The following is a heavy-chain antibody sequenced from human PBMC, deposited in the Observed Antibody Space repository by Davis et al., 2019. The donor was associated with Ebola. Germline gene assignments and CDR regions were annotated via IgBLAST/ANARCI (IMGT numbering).Heavy chain of an antibody. Sequence: PSETLSLTCTVSGGSISSYYWSWIRQPPGKGLEWIGYIYYSGSTNYNPSLKSRVTISVDTSKNQFSLKLSSVTAADTAVYYCARNRQGYGDYDYMDVWGKGTTVTVSS. CDR1: GGSISSYY. V-gene: IGHV4-59*08. J-gene: IGHJ6*03. D-gene: IGHD4-17*01. CDR3: ARNRQGYGDYDYMDV. CDR2: IYYSGST.